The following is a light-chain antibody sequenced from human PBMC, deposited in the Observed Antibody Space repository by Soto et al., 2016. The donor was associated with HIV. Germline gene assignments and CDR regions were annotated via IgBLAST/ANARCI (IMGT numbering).Light chain of an antibody. CDR3: QAWDSNTAV. J-gene: IGLJ1*01. V-gene: IGLV3-1*01. Sequence: SYELTQPPSVSVSPGQTASIPCSGDKLGDKYACWYQHKPGQSPVLVIFQDNRRPSGIPERFYGANSGNTATLTISGTQPMDEADYFCQAWDSNTAVFGTGTKVTVL. CDR2: QDN. CDR1: KLGDKY.